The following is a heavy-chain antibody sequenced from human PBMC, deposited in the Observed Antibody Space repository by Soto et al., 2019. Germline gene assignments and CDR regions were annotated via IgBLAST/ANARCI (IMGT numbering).Heavy chain of an antibody. CDR2: IIPIFGTT. J-gene: IGHJ5*02. D-gene: IGHD3-22*01. V-gene: IGHV1-69*06. CDR3: ARDRTDSGYYTNWLDP. CDR1: GGTFGSDA. Sequence: SVKVSCKASGGTFGSDAITWVRQAPGQGLEWVGRIIPIFGTTNYAQNLQGRVTISADKSTLTSYMELHSLTSDDTALYYCARDRTDSGYYTNWLDPWGQGTQVTSPQ.